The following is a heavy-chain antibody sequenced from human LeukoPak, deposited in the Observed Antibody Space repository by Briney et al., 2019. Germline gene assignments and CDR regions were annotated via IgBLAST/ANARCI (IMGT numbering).Heavy chain of an antibody. D-gene: IGHD3-22*01. CDR2: IIPIFGTA. J-gene: IGHJ4*02. CDR1: GGTFSSYA. Sequence: SVKVSCKASGGTFSSYAISWVRQAPGQGLEWMGGIIPIFGTANYAQKFQGRVTITADESTSTAYMELSSLRSEDTAVYYCASYYYDSSGYYYYFDYWGQGTLVTVSS. CDR3: ASYYYDSSGYYYYFDY. V-gene: IGHV1-69*13.